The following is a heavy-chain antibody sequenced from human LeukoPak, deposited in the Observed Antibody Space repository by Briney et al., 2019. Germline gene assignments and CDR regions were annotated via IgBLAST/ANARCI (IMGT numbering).Heavy chain of an antibody. Sequence: PGGSLRLSCAASGFTVSSNFMSWVRQAPGKVLEWVAAISHDGGKTYYGDSVKGRFPISRENSENTLYLQMKSLRAEDTAVYYCARDEYRNAYWGQGTLVTVSS. V-gene: IGHV3-30*03. CDR2: ISHDGGKT. CDR1: GFTVSSNF. J-gene: IGHJ4*02. D-gene: IGHD5-18*01. CDR3: ARDEYRNAY.